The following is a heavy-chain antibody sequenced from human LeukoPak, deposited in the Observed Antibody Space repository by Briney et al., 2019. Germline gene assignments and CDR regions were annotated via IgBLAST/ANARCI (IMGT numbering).Heavy chain of an antibody. CDR1: GFTFSSYD. CDR2: IWYDGSNK. Sequence: GGSLRLSCAASGFTFSSYDMHWVRQAPGKGLEWIAFIWYDGSNKYYADSVTGRFIISRDNSKNTLFLQMNSLRAEDTAVYYCAKDLLRSSAKVEGVVGYWGQGTLVTVSS. V-gene: IGHV3-30*02. D-gene: IGHD3-3*01. CDR3: AKDLLRSSAKVEGVVGY. J-gene: IGHJ4*02.